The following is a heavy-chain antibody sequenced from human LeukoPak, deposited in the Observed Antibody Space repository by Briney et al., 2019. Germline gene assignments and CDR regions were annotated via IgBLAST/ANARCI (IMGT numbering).Heavy chain of an antibody. CDR1: GFTFSSYA. D-gene: IGHD2-2*01. V-gene: IGHV3-30*04. Sequence: GGSLRLSCAASGFTFSSYAMHWVRQAPGKGLEWVAVISYDGSNKYYADSVKGRFTISRDNSKNTLYLQMNSLRAEDTAVYYCAKEGRARGSTRHYYYYYMDVWGKGTTVTISS. CDR3: AKEGRARGSTRHYYYYYMDV. CDR2: ISYDGSNK. J-gene: IGHJ6*03.